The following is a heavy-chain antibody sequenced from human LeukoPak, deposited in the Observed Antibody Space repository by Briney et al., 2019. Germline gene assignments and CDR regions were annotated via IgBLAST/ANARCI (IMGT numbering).Heavy chain of an antibody. Sequence: SETLSLTCTVSGGSISNYYGSWIRQPPGKGLEWIGYIHYSGGTNYNPSLKSRVTISVDTSKNQLSLKLTSMTAADTAVYYCARELGATVVNYGMDVWGQGTTVTVSS. D-gene: IGHD4-23*01. CDR1: GGSISNYY. CDR2: IHYSGGT. V-gene: IGHV4-59*01. J-gene: IGHJ6*02. CDR3: ARELGATVVNYGMDV.